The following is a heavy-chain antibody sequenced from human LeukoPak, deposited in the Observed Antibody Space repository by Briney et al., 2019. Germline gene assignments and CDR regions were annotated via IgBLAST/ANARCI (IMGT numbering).Heavy chain of an antibody. V-gene: IGHV3-21*01. J-gene: IGHJ4*02. CDR2: VSSSSSYI. CDR3: AREVGATFGLSDY. CDR1: GFTFSS. D-gene: IGHD1-26*01. Sequence: GGSLRPSCAASGFTFSSMNWVRQAPGKGLEWVSSVSSSSSYIYYADSVKGRFTISRDNAKNSLYLQMNSLRAEDTAVYYCAREVGATFGLSDYWGQGTLVTVSS.